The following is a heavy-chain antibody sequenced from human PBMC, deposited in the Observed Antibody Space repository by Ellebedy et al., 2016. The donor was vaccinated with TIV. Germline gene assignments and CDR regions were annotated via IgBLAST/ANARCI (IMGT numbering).Heavy chain of an antibody. Sequence: SCAISGDSVSDSSTTWNWNRQSPSIGLEWLGRTYYKSKWYNDYAVSVKSRITINPDTAKSQFSLNLNSVTAADTAVYYCARKSLSNWAFDLWGRGTLVTVSS. V-gene: IGHV6-1*01. CDR3: ARKSLSNWAFDL. J-gene: IGHJ2*01. CDR2: TYYKSKWYN. CDR1: GDSVSDSSTT.